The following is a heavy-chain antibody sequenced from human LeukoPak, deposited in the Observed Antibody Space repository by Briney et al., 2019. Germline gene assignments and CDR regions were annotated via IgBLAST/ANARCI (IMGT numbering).Heavy chain of an antibody. Sequence: GGSLRLSCAASRFTFSTYAMHWVRQAPGKGLEWVAGISNDGTNEDHADSVKGRFTISRDNSKNTLYLQMNSLSAEDTAVYYCAKDVGYCSGGSCYSYYSGMDVWGQGTTVTVSS. J-gene: IGHJ6*02. CDR2: ISNDGTNE. D-gene: IGHD2-15*01. V-gene: IGHV3-30-3*01. CDR3: AKDVGYCSGGSCYSYYSGMDV. CDR1: RFTFSTYA.